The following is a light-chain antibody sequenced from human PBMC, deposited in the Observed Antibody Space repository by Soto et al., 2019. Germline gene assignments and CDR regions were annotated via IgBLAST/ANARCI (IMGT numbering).Light chain of an antibody. CDR3: QSYDSSLSGSDV. CDR1: SSNIGAGYD. V-gene: IGLV1-40*01. CDR2: DNN. J-gene: IGLJ1*01. Sequence: QSVLTQPPSVSGAPGQRVIISCTGSSSNIGAGYDVHWYQQLPGTAPRLLIYDNNNRPSGVPARFSVSKSDTSASLAITGLQPEDEADYYCQSYDSSLSGSDVFGTGTKVTV.